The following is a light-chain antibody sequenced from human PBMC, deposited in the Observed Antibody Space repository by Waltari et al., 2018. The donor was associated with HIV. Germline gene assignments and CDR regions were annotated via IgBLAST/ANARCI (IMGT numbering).Light chain of an antibody. Sequence: QSALTQPPSASGSPGQSVTISCTGTSSDVGGYNYVSWYQQHPGKAPKLMIYEVSKRPSGVPDRFFGSKSGNTASLTVSGLQAEDEADYYCSSYAGSNNPYVFGTGTKVTVL. CDR1: SSDVGGYNY. V-gene: IGLV2-8*01. CDR2: EVS. CDR3: SSYAGSNNPYV. J-gene: IGLJ1*01.